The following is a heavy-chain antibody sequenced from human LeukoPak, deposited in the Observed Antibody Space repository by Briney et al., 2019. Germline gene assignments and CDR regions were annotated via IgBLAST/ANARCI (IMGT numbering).Heavy chain of an antibody. V-gene: IGHV3-30*03. CDR2: ISSDGSKK. J-gene: IGHJ4*02. D-gene: IGHD3-10*01. CDR1: GFTFSDYY. Sequence: TGGSLRLSCAASGFTFSDYYMNWVRQAPGKGLEWAAVISSDGSKKYYADSVKGRFTISRDNSKNTLYVQMNSLRAEDTAVYYCARVPYGSGSLPFDYWGQGTLVTVSS. CDR3: ARVPYGSGSLPFDY.